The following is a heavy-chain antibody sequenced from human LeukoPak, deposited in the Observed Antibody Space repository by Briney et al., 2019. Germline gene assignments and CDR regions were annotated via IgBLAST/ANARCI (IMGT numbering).Heavy chain of an antibody. J-gene: IGHJ4*02. CDR1: GFTFGDCS. CDR3: AKDISTRGIAVADY. CDR2: ISWDGGST. D-gene: IGHD6-13*01. Sequence: GGSLRLSCAASGFTFGDCSMHWVRQGPGKGLEWVSLISWDGGSTYYADSVKGRFTISKDNSKNSLYLQMNRLRTDDTALYYCAKDISTRGIAVADYWGQGTLVTVSS. V-gene: IGHV3-43*01.